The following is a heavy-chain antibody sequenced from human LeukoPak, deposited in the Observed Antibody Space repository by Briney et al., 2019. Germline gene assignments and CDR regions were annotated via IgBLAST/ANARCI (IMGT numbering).Heavy chain of an antibody. Sequence: ASVKVSCKASGYTFTGYYMHWVRQAPGQGLEWMGWINPNSGGTNYAQKFQGRVTMTRDTSISTAYMELSRLRSDDTAVYYCARPTVTTEYYFDYWGQGTLVTVPS. CDR2: INPNSGGT. V-gene: IGHV1-2*02. CDR3: ARPTVTTEYYFDY. J-gene: IGHJ4*02. CDR1: GYTFTGYY. D-gene: IGHD4-17*01.